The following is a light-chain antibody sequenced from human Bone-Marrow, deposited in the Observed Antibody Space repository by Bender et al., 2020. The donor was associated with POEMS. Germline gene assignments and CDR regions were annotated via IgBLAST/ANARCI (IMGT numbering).Light chain of an antibody. V-gene: IGLV3-25*03. CDR3: QSADSNFLYVV. CDR2: KDT. Sequence: SYELTQPPSVSVSPGQTAKITCSGDALPQQYSYWYQQKPGQSPVLVIFKDTERPSEIPDRFSGSTSGTTVTLTISGVQAEDEADHYCQSADSNFLYVVFGGGTKLTVL. CDR1: ALPQQY. J-gene: IGLJ2*01.